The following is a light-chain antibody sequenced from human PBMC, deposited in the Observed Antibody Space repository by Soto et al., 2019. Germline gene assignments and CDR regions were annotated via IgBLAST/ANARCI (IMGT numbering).Light chain of an antibody. Sequence: DIQMTQSPSSLSASIGDRVTISCRASQDISSSLNWYQHKPGKGPTLLIHATSNLQIGVPSRFSGSGSGTDFTLTISSLQPEDFATYYCQQANSFPITFGQGTRLEIK. CDR2: ATS. CDR3: QQANSFPIT. J-gene: IGKJ5*01. CDR1: QDISSS. V-gene: IGKV1-39*01.